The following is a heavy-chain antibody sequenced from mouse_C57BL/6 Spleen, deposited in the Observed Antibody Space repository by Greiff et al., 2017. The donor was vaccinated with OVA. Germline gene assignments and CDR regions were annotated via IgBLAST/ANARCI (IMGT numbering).Heavy chain of an antibody. Sequence: QVQLQQPGTELVKPRASVKLSCKASGYTFTSYWMHWVKQRPGQGLEWIGNINPSNGGTNYNEKFKSKATLTVDKSSSTAYMQLSSLTSEDSAVYYCARLGPYGNYPNYFDYWGQGTTLTVSS. D-gene: IGHD2-1*01. CDR1: GYTFTSYW. CDR3: ARLGPYGNYPNYFDY. J-gene: IGHJ2*01. CDR2: INPSNGGT. V-gene: IGHV1-53*01.